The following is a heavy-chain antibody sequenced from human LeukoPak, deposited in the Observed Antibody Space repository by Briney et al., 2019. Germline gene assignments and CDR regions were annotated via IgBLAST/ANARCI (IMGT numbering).Heavy chain of an antibody. V-gene: IGHV1-2*06. CDR1: GYTFTGYY. D-gene: IGHD1-26*01. Sequence: ASVKVSCKASGYTFTGYYMHWVRQAPGQGLEWMGRINPNSGGTNYAQKFQGRVTMTRDTSINTAYMELSRLRSDDTAVYYCARAKERTKVGATTIDYWGQGTLVTVSS. CDR2: INPNSGGT. CDR3: ARAKERTKVGATTIDY. J-gene: IGHJ4*02.